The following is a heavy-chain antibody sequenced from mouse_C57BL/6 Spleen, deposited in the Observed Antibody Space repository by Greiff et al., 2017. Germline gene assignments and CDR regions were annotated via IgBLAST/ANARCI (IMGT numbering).Heavy chain of an antibody. CDR3: ARDYYGSVYAMDY. J-gene: IGHJ4*01. CDR1: GYTFTDYY. Sequence: QVQLKESGAELVRPGASVKLSCKASGYTFTDYYINWVKQRPGQGLEWIARIYPGSGNTYYNEKFKGKATLTAEKSSSTAYMQLSSLTSEDSAVYICARDYYGSVYAMDYWGQGTSVTVSS. V-gene: IGHV1-76*01. CDR2: IYPGSGNT. D-gene: IGHD1-1*01.